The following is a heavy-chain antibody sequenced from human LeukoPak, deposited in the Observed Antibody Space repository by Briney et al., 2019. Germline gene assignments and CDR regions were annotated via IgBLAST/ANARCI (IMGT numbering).Heavy chain of an antibody. J-gene: IGHJ4*02. CDR3: AKWGDYDILTGYYVSDF. CDR2: ITGSGDST. V-gene: IGHV3-23*01. CDR1: GFIFRNYA. Sequence: GGSLRPSCAASGFIFRNYAMSWVRQAPGKGLEWVSAITGSGDSTYYADSVKGRFTISRDNSKNTLYVEMNTLRAEDTAVYYCAKWGDYDILTGYYVSDFWGQGTLVTVSS. D-gene: IGHD3-9*01.